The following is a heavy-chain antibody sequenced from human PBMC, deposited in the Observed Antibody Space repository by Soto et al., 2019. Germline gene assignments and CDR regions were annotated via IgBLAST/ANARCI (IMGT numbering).Heavy chain of an antibody. CDR3: ATHLFSTNLDYYFDY. J-gene: IGHJ4*02. CDR1: GGTFSSYT. Sequence: QVQLVQSGAEVKKPGSSVKVSYKASGGTFSSYTISWVRQAHGQGLDWMGRIIPILGIANYAQKFQGRVTITADKSTSTAYMELSSLRSVDTAVYYCATHLFSTNLDYYFDYWGQGTLVTVSS. CDR2: IIPILGIA. D-gene: IGHD2-2*01. V-gene: IGHV1-69*02.